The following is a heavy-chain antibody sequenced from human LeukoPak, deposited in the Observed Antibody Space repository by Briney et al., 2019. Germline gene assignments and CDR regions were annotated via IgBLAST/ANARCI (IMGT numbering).Heavy chain of an antibody. V-gene: IGHV3-48*04. D-gene: IGHD5-18*01. CDR3: ARGSEEEDTAMVI. J-gene: IGHJ4*02. Sequence: GGSLRLSCAASGFTFSSYSMNWVRQAPGKGLEWVSYISSSSSTIYYADSVKGRFTISRDNAKNSLYLQMNSLRAEDTAVYYCARGSEEEDTAMVIWGQGTLVTVSS. CDR1: GFTFSSYS. CDR2: ISSSSSTI.